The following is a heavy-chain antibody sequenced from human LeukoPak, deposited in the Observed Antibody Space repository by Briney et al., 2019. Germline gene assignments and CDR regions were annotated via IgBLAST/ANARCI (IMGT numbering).Heavy chain of an antibody. J-gene: IGHJ4*02. V-gene: IGHV3-11*01. CDR1: GFTFSDYY. CDR2: ISSSGSTI. D-gene: IGHD3-10*01. CDR3: AREGYYCGSGSDTPSFVY. Sequence: GGSLRLFCAASGFTFSDYYMSWIRQAPAKGLEWVSYISSSGSTIYYADSVKGRFTIPRDNAKNSLYLQMNSLRAEDTAVYYCAREGYYCGSGSDTPSFVYWGQGTLVTVSS.